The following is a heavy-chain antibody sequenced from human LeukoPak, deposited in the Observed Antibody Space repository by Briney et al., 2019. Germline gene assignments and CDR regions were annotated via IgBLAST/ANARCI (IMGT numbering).Heavy chain of an antibody. D-gene: IGHD2-2*01. J-gene: IGHJ5*02. CDR3: ARGLADCSSTSCYWNWFDP. V-gene: IGHV3-30*04. Sequence: PGRSLRLSCAASGFTFSSYAMHWVRQAPGKGLEWVPVISYDGSNKYYADSVKGRFTISRDNSKNTLYLQMNSLRAEDTAVYYCARGLADCSSTSCYWNWFDPWGQGTLVTVSS. CDR2: ISYDGSNK. CDR1: GFTFSSYA.